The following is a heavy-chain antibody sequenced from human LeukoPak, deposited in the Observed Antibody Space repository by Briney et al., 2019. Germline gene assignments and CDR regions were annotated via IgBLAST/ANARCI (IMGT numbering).Heavy chain of an antibody. Sequence: SVKVSCKASGGTFSSYAISWVRQAPGQWLEWMGGIIPIFGTANYAQKLQGRVTITTDESTSTAYMELSSLRSEDTAVYYCARGVEMATIDYWGQGTLVTVSS. D-gene: IGHD5-24*01. CDR1: GGTFSSYA. J-gene: IGHJ4*02. CDR2: IIPIFGTA. V-gene: IGHV1-69*05. CDR3: ARGVEMATIDY.